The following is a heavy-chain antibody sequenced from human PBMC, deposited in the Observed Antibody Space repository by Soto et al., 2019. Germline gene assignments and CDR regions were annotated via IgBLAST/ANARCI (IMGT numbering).Heavy chain of an antibody. D-gene: IGHD2-2*01. CDR2: IYYSGST. J-gene: IGHJ5*02. V-gene: IGHV4-31*02. CDR1: GGSISSGGYY. CDR3: ARAPVYCSSTSCYENWFDP. Sequence: SETLSLTCTVSGGSISSGGYYWSWIRQHPGKGLEWIGYIYYSGSTYYNPSLKSRVTISVDTSKNQFSLELSSVTAADTAVYYCARAPVYCSSTSCYENWFDPWGQGTLVTVSS.